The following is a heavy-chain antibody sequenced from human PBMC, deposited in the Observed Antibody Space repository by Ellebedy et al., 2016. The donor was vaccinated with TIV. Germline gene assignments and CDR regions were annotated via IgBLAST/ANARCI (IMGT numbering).Heavy chain of an antibody. CDR2: ISSSSSYT. D-gene: IGHD3-9*01. CDR1: GFTFSDYY. Sequence: GESLKISCAASGFTFSDYYMSWIRQAPGKGLEWVSYISSSSSYTNYADSVKGRFTISRDNAKNSLYLQMNSLRAEDTAVYYCASSRYFDPPLDYWGQGTLVTVSS. V-gene: IGHV3-11*06. J-gene: IGHJ4*02. CDR3: ASSRYFDPPLDY.